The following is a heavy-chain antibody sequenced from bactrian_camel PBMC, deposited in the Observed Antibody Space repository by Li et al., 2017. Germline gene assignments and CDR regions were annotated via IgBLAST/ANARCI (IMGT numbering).Heavy chain of an antibody. CDR1: GLVYPFWS. CDR2: IDSRGTT. D-gene: IGHD4*01. J-gene: IGHJ6*01. Sequence: HVQLVESGGGSVQAGETLKLSCAASGLVYPFWSMAWFRQAPGKEREGVARIDSRGTTEYLDSVKGRFTVFKDDAGKTLYLQMNSLRLEDTAMYYCAIVHGYTSDYILKNGYMDSWGKGTQV. CDR3: AIVHGYTSDYILKNGYMDS. V-gene: IGHV3S63*01.